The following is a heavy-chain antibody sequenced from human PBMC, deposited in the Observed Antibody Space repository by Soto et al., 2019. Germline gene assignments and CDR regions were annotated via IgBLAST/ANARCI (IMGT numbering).Heavy chain of an antibody. J-gene: IGHJ4*02. Sequence: GGSLRLSCAASGFTFSSYGMHWVRQAPGKGLEWVAVIWYDGSNKYYADSVKGRFTISRDNSKNTLYLQMNSLRAEDTAVYHCARDQDSNYDFDYWGQGTLVTVSS. CDR2: IWYDGSNK. D-gene: IGHD4-4*01. CDR3: ARDQDSNYDFDY. V-gene: IGHV3-33*01. CDR1: GFTFSSYG.